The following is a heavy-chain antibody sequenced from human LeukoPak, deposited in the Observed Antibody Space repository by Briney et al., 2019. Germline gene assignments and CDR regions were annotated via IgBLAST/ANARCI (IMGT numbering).Heavy chain of an antibody. Sequence: GGSLRLSCAASGFTFSSYGMHWVRQAPGKGLEWVALISYDGSNKFYADSVKGRFTISRDNSKNTLFLQMKSLKPEVTAVYYCARGSLTHFDFWGQGTLVTVSS. V-gene: IGHV3-30*19. CDR3: ARGSLTHFDF. CDR2: ISYDGSNK. D-gene: IGHD1-14*01. J-gene: IGHJ4*02. CDR1: GFTFSSYG.